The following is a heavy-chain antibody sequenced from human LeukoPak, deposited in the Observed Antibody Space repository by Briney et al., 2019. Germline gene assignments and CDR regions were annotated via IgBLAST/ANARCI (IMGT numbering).Heavy chain of an antibody. CDR2: ISYDANIGSNK. CDR3: ARDGGYDFWSGYYQDY. D-gene: IGHD3-3*01. J-gene: IGHJ4*02. V-gene: IGHV3-30-3*01. CDR1: GFTFSRYA. Sequence: GRSLRPSCATSGFTFSRYAMHWVRQAPGKGLEWVALISYDANIGSNKYYADSVKGRFTISRDNSKNTLYLQMNSLRAEDTAVYYCARDGGYDFWSGYYQDYWGQGTLVTVSS.